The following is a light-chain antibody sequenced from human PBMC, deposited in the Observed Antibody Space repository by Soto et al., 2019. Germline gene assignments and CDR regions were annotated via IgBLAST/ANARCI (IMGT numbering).Light chain of an antibody. CDR1: QNINSY. J-gene: IGKJ2*01. CDR3: QQTYSIPHT. V-gene: IGKV1-39*01. CDR2: AAS. Sequence: DVQVTQSPSSLSASVGDRVTITCRTSQNINSYLNWYQQKPGKAPKFLIYAASSLQSGVPSRFSGGESGTDFTLTISSLQPQDSATYYCQQTYSIPHTFGQGTKVEIK.